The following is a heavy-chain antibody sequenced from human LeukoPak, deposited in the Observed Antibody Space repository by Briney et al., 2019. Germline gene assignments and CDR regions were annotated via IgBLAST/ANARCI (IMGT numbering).Heavy chain of an antibody. J-gene: IGHJ4*02. CDR1: GFTFSSYW. Sequence: PGGSLRLSCAASGFTFSSYWMSWVRQAPGKGLDWVANIKQDGSEKYYVDSVKGRFTISRDNAKNSLYLQMNSLRAEDTAVYYCEREASDYYDSSGYYSFDYWGQGTLVTVSS. V-gene: IGHV3-7*01. CDR2: IKQDGSEK. D-gene: IGHD3-22*01. CDR3: EREASDYYDSSGYYSFDY.